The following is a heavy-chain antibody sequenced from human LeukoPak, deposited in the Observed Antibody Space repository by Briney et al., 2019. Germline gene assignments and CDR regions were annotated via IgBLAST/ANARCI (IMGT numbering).Heavy chain of an antibody. CDR1: GFTFANYN. J-gene: IGHJ6*02. Sequence: GGSLRLSCAASGFTFANYNFNWVRQAPGKGLEWVSYISSTSSTIYYADSMKGRFTISRDNAKNSLYLQMDSLRAEDTAVYYCARDPPHGMDVWGQGTTVTVSS. CDR3: ARDPPHGMDV. CDR2: ISSTSSTI. V-gene: IGHV3-48*01.